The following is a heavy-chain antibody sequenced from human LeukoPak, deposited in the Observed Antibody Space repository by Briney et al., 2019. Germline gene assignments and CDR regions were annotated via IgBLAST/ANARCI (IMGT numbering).Heavy chain of an antibody. CDR1: GLAFRNFA. CDR3: AKMKGQRLNDYCMDV. CDR2: MTGSGGSS. Sequence: GGSLRLSREASGLAFRNFAMSWVRQAPGKGLEWVSGMTGSGGSSYYADSVKGRFTISRDNAKNTLYLQMNNLRADDTALYYCAKMKGQRLNDYCMDVWGKGTTVTASS. V-gene: IGHV3-23*01. J-gene: IGHJ6*03.